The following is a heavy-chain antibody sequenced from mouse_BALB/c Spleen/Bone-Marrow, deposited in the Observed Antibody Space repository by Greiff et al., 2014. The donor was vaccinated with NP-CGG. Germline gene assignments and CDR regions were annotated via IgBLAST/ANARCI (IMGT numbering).Heavy chain of an antibody. Sequence: QVQLQQPGAELARPGASVKLSCKASGYTFTSYWMQWVKQRPGQGLEWIGAIYPGDGDTRYTQKFKGKATLTADKSSSTAYMQLSSLASEDSAVYYRARSEGNYSMDYWGQGTSVTVSS. D-gene: IGHD2-1*01. CDR1: GYTFTSYW. CDR3: ARSEGNYSMDY. CDR2: IYPGDGDT. J-gene: IGHJ4*01. V-gene: IGHV1-87*01.